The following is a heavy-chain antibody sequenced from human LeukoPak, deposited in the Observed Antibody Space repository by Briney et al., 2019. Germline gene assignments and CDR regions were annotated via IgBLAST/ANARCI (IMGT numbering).Heavy chain of an antibody. Sequence: SETLSLTCTVSGVSINFYYWSWLRQPPGKGLEGVGDTHYSGDTNYNPSLKSRVSISVDTSKNQFSLKLASMTTADTAVYYCASRTGRNYYGMDVWGQGTTVTVSS. CDR2: THYSGDT. D-gene: IGHD7-27*01. V-gene: IGHV4-59*01. CDR3: ASRTGRNYYGMDV. J-gene: IGHJ6*02. CDR1: GVSINFYY.